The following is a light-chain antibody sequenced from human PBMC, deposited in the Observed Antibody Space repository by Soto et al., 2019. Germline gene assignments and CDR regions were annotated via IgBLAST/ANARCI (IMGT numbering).Light chain of an antibody. Sequence: EIVMTQSPATLSVSPGERATLSCRASQSVGTSLAWYQLKPGQAPRLLIYDASTRATGIPDRFSGSGSGTEFTLTISSLQPDDFATYYCQQYNSYAWTFGQGTKVDIK. CDR1: QSVGTS. V-gene: IGKV3D-15*01. CDR2: DAS. CDR3: QQYNSYAWT. J-gene: IGKJ1*01.